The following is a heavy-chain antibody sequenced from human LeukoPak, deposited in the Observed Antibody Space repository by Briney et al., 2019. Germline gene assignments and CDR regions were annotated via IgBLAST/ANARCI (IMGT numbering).Heavy chain of an antibody. CDR2: ISGGGVST. D-gene: IGHD6-13*01. Sequence: GGSLRLSRAASAFTFSNYAMSWVRQAPGKGLEWVSAISGGGVSTYYADSVRGRFTISRDNSKNTLYLQMNSLRAEDTAVYYCAWILTAAGTRYWGQGTLVTVSS. J-gene: IGHJ4*02. CDR3: AWILTAAGTRY. V-gene: IGHV3-23*01. CDR1: AFTFSNYA.